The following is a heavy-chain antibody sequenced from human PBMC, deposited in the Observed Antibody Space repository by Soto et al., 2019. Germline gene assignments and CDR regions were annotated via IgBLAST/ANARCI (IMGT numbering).Heavy chain of an antibody. J-gene: IGHJ4*02. CDR3: AKDAGSSWSTFKSSGHDYFDY. Sequence: QVQLVESGGGVVQPGRSLRLSCAASGFTFSNYAMHWVRQAPGKGLEWVAVISYDGSNKYYADSVKGRFTISRDNSKNTLYLQMNSLRAEDTAVYYCAKDAGSSWSTFKSSGHDYFDYWGQGTLVTVSS. CDR2: ISYDGSNK. CDR1: GFTFSNYA. V-gene: IGHV3-30*18. D-gene: IGHD6-13*01.